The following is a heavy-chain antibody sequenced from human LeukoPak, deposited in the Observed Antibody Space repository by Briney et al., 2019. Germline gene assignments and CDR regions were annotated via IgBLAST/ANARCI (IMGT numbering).Heavy chain of an antibody. CDR2: IYYTGST. D-gene: IGHD2-21*01. CDR1: GGSISSYY. Sequence: PSETLSLTCSVSGGSISSYYWSWIRQPPGKGLEWIGYIYYTGSTNYNPSLKSRVTISVDTSKNQFALKLSSVTAADTAVYYCARGADYSDYWGQGTLVTVSS. J-gene: IGHJ4*02. V-gene: IGHV4-59*01. CDR3: ARGADYSDY.